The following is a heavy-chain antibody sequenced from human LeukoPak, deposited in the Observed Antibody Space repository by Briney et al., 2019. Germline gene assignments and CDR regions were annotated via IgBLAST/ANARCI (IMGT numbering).Heavy chain of an antibody. CDR1: GYTFTSYA. V-gene: IGHV1-3*01. J-gene: IGHJ4*02. D-gene: IGHD6-19*01. CDR2: INAGNGDT. Sequence: GASVKVSCKASGYTFTSYAMHWVRQAPGQRLEWMGWINAGNGDTKYSQKFQGRVTITRDTSASTAYMELSSLRSEDTAVYYCARDYSVVAGIDYWGQGTLVTVSS. CDR3: ARDYSVVAGIDY.